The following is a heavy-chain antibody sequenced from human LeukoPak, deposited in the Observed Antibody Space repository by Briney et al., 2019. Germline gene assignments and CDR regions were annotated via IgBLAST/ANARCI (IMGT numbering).Heavy chain of an antibody. CDR2: IYTSESP. D-gene: IGHD6-6*01. Sequence: SETLSLTCTVSGGSISSYYWSWIRQPAGKGPEWIGRIYTSESPTYNPSLKSRVTMSLDTSKNQFSLRLSSVTAADTAVYYCAREGKPEYSSSSYAFDIWGQGTMVTVSS. CDR1: GGSISSYY. CDR3: AREGKPEYSSSSYAFDI. V-gene: IGHV4-4*07. J-gene: IGHJ3*02.